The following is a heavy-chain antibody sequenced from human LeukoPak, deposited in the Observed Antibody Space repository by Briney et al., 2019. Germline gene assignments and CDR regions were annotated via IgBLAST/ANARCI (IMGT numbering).Heavy chain of an antibody. J-gene: IGHJ4*02. Sequence: SETLSLTCTVSGGSISSSYYYWGWIRQPPGKGLEWIGYIYYSGSTNFNPSLKSRVTISVDTSKNQFSLKLSSVTAADTAVYYCARERSTVAGNYLDYWGQGTLVTVSS. CDR2: IYYSGST. CDR3: ARERSTVAGNYLDY. D-gene: IGHD6-19*01. CDR1: GGSISSSYYY. V-gene: IGHV4-61*01.